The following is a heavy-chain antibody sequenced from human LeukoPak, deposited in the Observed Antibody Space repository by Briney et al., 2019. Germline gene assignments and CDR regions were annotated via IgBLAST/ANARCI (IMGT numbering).Heavy chain of an antibody. CDR3: EREEGSGCYDY. CDR2: INPNSGGT. J-gene: IGHJ4*02. V-gene: IGHV1-2*02. Sequence: GASVKVSCKASGYTFTVFYLHWVRQAPGQGLEWMGWINPNSGGTNYAQKFQGRVTMTRDTSISTAYLELSSLRSDDTAVYYCEREEGSGCYDYWGQGTKVTVSS. CDR1: GYTFTVFY. D-gene: IGHD6-19*01.